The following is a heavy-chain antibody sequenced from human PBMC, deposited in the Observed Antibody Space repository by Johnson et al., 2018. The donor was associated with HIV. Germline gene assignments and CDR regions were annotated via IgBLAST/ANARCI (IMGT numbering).Heavy chain of an antibody. CDR2: IRYDGSNK. CDR3: ARDRYYDSSGSHAFDI. D-gene: IGHD3-22*01. Sequence: QVQLVESGGGVVQPGGSLRLSCAASGFTFSSYGMHWVRQAPGKGLEWVAFIRYDGSNKYYAESVKGRFTISRDNSKNTLYLQMNSLRAEDTDVYYCARDRYYDSSGSHAFDIWGQGTMVTVSS. J-gene: IGHJ3*02. V-gene: IGHV3-30*02. CDR1: GFTFSSYG.